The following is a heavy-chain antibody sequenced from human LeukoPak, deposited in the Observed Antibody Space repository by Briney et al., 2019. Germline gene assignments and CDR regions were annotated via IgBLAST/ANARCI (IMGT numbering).Heavy chain of an antibody. D-gene: IGHD3-16*01. Sequence: GGSLRLSCAASGFIFDDYAMHWVRQAPGKGLEWVSGISWNSGSIGYADSVKGRFTISRDNAKNSLYLRMNGLRAGDTALYYCTKDTDFGAAPLRAEYFQHWGQGTLVTVSS. J-gene: IGHJ1*01. CDR1: GFIFDDYA. V-gene: IGHV3-9*01. CDR3: TKDTDFGAAPLRAEYFQH. CDR2: ISWNSGSI.